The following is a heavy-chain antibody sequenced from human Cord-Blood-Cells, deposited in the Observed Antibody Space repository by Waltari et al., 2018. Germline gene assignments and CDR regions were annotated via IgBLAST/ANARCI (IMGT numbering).Heavy chain of an antibody. V-gene: IGHV4-34*01. D-gene: IGHD6-13*01. J-gene: IGHJ3*02. CDR3: ARQDRGYSSSWANAFDI. CDR2: INHSGST. Sequence: QVQLQQWGAGLLKPSETLSLTCAVYGGSFSGYYWSWIRQPPGKGLEWIGEINHSGSTNYNQSLKRRVTISVDTSKNQFSLKLSSVTAADTAVYYCARQDRGYSSSWANAFDIWGQGTMVTVSS. CDR1: GGSFSGYY.